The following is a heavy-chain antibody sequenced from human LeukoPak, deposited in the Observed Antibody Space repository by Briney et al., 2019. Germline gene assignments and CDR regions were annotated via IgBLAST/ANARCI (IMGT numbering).Heavy chain of an antibody. Sequence: SETLSLTCAVYGGSFSGYYWSWIRQPPGKGLEWIGEINHSGSTNYNPSLKSRVTISLDTSKSQISLKLSSVTAADTAVYYCARGQRRLQDYWGQGTLVTVSS. J-gene: IGHJ4*02. CDR1: GGSFSGYY. CDR2: INHSGST. V-gene: IGHV4-34*01. CDR3: ARGQRRLQDY.